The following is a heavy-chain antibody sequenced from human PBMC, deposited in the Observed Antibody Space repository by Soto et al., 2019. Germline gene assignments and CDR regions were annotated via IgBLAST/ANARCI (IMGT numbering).Heavy chain of an antibody. CDR1: GFTFDDYA. D-gene: IGHD6-13*01. J-gene: IGHJ5*02. Sequence: DVQLVESGGGLVQPGRSLRLSCAATGFTFDDYAIHWVRQAPGKGLEWVSGISWNSGSIGYADSVKGRFTISRDNAKNSLYLQMNSLRAEDTALCYCAKDAYSSSWSRWVWFDPWGQGTLVTVAS. CDR2: ISWNSGSI. V-gene: IGHV3-9*01. CDR3: AKDAYSSSWSRWVWFDP.